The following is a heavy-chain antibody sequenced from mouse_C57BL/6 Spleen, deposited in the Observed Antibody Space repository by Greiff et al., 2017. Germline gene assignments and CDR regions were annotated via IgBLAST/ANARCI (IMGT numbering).Heavy chain of an antibody. V-gene: IGHV1-50*01. CDR1: GYTFTSYW. CDR2: IDPSDSYT. CDR3: ARYYYGSPWYFDV. J-gene: IGHJ1*03. Sequence: QVQLQQPGAELVKPGASVKLSCKASGYTFTSYWMQWVKQRPGQGLEWIGEIDPSDSYTNYNQKFKGKATFTVDTSSSTAYMQLSSLTSEDSAVYYCARYYYGSPWYFDVWGTGTTVTVSS. D-gene: IGHD1-1*01.